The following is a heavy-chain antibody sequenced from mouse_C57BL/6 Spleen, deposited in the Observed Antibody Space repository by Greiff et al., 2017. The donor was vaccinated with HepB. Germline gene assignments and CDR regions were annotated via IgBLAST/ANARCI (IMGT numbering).Heavy chain of an antibody. CDR3: ANYYGNYGYFDV. J-gene: IGHJ1*03. CDR1: GYSITSGYY. V-gene: IGHV3-6*01. D-gene: IGHD2-1*01. CDR2: ISYDGSN. Sequence: EVKLQESGPGLVKPSQSLSLTCSVTGYSITSGYYWNWIRQFPGNKLEWMGYISYDGSNNYNPSLKNRISITRDTSKNQFFLKLNSVTTEDTATYYCANYYGNYGYFDVWGTGTTVTVSS.